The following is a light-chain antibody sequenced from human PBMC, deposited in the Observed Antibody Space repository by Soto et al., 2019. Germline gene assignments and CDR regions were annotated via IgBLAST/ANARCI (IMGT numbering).Light chain of an antibody. CDR3: QSYDSSLSAYV. V-gene: IGLV1-40*01. J-gene: IGLJ1*01. Sequence: QAVVTQPPSVSGAPGQRVTISCTGSSSNIGTYYDIHWYQQLPGTAPKLLIYGNNNRPSGVPDRFSGSKSGTSASLAIAGLQAEDEADYYCQSYDSSLSAYVFGTGTKVTVL. CDR2: GNN. CDR1: SSNIGTYYD.